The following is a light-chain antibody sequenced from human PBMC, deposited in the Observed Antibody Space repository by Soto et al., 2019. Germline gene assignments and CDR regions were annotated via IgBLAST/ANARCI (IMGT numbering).Light chain of an antibody. CDR1: RLGAKY. CDR2: QDT. CDR3: QAWDSCTAWGVV. Sequence: SYELTQPPSLSVSPGQTASITCSGDRLGAKYVSWYQQRPGQSPVVVIYQDTKRPSEIPERFSGSNSGNTATLTISGTQPMDEAYYSCQAWDSCTAWGVVFAGGTKLTVL. J-gene: IGLJ2*01. V-gene: IGLV3-1*01.